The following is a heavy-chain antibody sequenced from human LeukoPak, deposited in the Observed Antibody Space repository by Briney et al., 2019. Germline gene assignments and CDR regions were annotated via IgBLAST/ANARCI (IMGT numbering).Heavy chain of an antibody. D-gene: IGHD3-10*01. J-gene: IGHJ6*03. CDR2: IYSGGTT. V-gene: IGHV3-66*01. Sequence: GGSLRLSCAASGFIVSSNYMTWVRQSPGKGLEWVSVIYSGGTTYYADSVKGRFTISRDNSKNTLYLQINSLRPEDTAVYYCAMNTMVRGVMIMDVWGKGTTVTISS. CDR1: GFIVSSNY. CDR3: AMNTMVRGVMIMDV.